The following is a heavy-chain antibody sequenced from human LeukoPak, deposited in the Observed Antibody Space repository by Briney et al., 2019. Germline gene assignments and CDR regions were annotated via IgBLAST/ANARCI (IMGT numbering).Heavy chain of an antibody. CDR1: GFTFSSYW. D-gene: IGHD4-17*01. CDR2: IKQDGSEK. J-gene: IGHJ4*02. CDR3: ARDMAMVTTSPSDY. Sequence: PGGSLRLSCAASGFTFSSYWMSWVRQAPGKGLEWVANIKQDGSEKYYVDSVKGRFTISRDNAKNSLYLQMNGLRAEDTAVYYCARDMAMVTTSPSDYWGQGTLVTVSS. V-gene: IGHV3-7*01.